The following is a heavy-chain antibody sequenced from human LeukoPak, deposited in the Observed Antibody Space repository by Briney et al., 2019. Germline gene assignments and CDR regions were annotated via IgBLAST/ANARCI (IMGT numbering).Heavy chain of an antibody. J-gene: IGHJ3*02. CDR2: IYYSGST. CDR3: ARVSVPTAGAFDI. V-gene: IGHV4-59*01. CDR1: GGSISGYY. Sequence: PSETLSLTCTVSGGSISGYYWSWIRQPPGKGLEWIGYIYYSGSTSYNPSLKSRVTISVDTSKNQFSLKLSSVTAADTAVYYCARVSVPTAGAFDIWGQGTMVTVSS. D-gene: IGHD5/OR15-5a*01.